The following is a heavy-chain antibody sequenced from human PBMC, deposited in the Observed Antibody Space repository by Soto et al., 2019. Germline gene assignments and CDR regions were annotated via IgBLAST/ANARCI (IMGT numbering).Heavy chain of an antibody. D-gene: IGHD3-22*01. CDR2: ISGSGGRV. J-gene: IGHJ3*02. Sequence: EVQLLESGGGMVEPRGSLKLSCAASGFSFGTYVMNWVRQAPGKGLEWVSGISGSGGRVYSADSVKGRFTISRDNSRNTLYLQMNSLRAEATAIYYCAMTRLYDTGTNDYHRDALDIWGQGTQVTVSS. V-gene: IGHV3-23*01. CDR1: GFSFGTYV. CDR3: AMTRLYDTGTNDYHRDALDI.